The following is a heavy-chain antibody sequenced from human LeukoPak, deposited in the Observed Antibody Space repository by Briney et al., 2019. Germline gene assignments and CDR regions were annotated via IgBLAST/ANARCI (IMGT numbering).Heavy chain of an antibody. CDR3: ARMPVDNYDFWSGLIDY. Sequence: SQTLSLTCTVSGGSISSGGYYWSWIRQPPGKRLEWIGYIYHSGSTYYNPSLKSRVTISVDRSKNQFSLELSSVTAADTAVYYCARMPVDNYDFWSGLIDYWGQGTLVTVSS. J-gene: IGHJ4*02. CDR2: IYHSGST. D-gene: IGHD3-3*01. V-gene: IGHV4-30-2*01. CDR1: GGSISSGGYY.